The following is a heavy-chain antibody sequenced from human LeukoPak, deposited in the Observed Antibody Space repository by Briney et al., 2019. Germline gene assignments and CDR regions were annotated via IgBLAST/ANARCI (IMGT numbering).Heavy chain of an antibody. V-gene: IGHV3-23*01. CDR1: GFTFSSYA. D-gene: IGHD3-22*01. CDR3: AKDEQHKYYYDSSGYYGYDY. CDR2: ISGSGGST. Sequence: GGSLRLSCAASGFTFSSYAMSWVRQAPGKGLEWVSAISGSGGSTYYADSVKGRFTISRDNSKNTLYLQMNSLRAEDTAVNYCAKDEQHKYYYDSSGYYGYDYWGQGTLVTVSS. J-gene: IGHJ4*02.